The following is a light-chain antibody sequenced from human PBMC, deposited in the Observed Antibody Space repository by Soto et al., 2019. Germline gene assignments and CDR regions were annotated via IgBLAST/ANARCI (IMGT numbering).Light chain of an antibody. CDR3: QSYDSSLRGSV. J-gene: IGLJ1*01. Sequence: QSVLTEPPSVSGAPGQRLTISCTGSSSNIGAGYDVHWYQQLPGTAPKLLIYANTARPSGVPARFSGSKSGTSASLAINGLXTEDEADYYCQSYDSSLRGSVFGTGTKVTLL. V-gene: IGLV1-40*01. CDR2: ANT. CDR1: SSNIGAGYD.